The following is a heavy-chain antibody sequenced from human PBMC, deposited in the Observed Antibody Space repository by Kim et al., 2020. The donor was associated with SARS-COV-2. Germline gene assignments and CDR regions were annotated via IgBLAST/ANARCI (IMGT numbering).Heavy chain of an antibody. Sequence: GGSLRLSCAASGFTFSSYSMNWVRQAPGKGLEWVSSISSSSSYIYYADSVKGRFTISRDNAKNSLYLQMNSLRAEDTAVYYCARGPIAAAGKEHYYYYYGMDVWGQGTTVTVSS. D-gene: IGHD6-13*01. CDR2: ISSSSSYI. CDR3: ARGPIAAAGKEHYYYYYGMDV. J-gene: IGHJ6*02. CDR1: GFTFSSYS. V-gene: IGHV3-21*01.